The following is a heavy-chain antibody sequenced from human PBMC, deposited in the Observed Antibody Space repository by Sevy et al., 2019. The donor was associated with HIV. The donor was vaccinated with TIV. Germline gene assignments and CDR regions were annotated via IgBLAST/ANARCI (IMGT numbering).Heavy chain of an antibody. CDR2: INEDGTEK. CDR3: ARDNATVSRRGLRYYYYGTDV. CDR1: GFTFSTYW. V-gene: IGHV3-7*01. D-gene: IGHD2-2*01. J-gene: IGHJ6*02. Sequence: GGSLRLSCAASGFTFSTYWMSWVRQAPGKGLEWVANINEDGTEKFDVDSVKGRFTMSRYNAKNSLYLQMNSLRAEDAAVYYCARDNATVSRRGLRYYYYGTDVWGQGTTVTVSS.